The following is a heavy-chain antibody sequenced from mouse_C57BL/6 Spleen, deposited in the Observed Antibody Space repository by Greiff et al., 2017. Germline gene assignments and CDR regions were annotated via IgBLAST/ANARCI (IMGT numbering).Heavy chain of an antibody. CDR3: ARDITARDFDY. CDR2: ISDGGSYT. D-gene: IGHD1-1*01. CDR1: GFTFSSYA. V-gene: IGHV5-4*01. Sequence: EVQLVESGGGLVKPGGSLKLSCAASGFTFSSYAMSWVRQTPEKRLEWVATISDGGSYTYYPDNVKGRFTISRDHAKNNRYLQMSHLKSEDTAMYYCARDITARDFDYWGQGTTLTVSS. J-gene: IGHJ2*01.